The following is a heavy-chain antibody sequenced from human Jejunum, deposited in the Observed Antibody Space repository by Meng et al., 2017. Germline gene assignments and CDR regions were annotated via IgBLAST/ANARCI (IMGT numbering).Heavy chain of an antibody. CDR1: GYRFSNYW. J-gene: IGHJ4*02. CDR2: IYPGDSDG. CDR3: ARLGVSYSSTAHFDS. Sequence: GESLKISCKGSGYRFSNYWIGWVRQMPGKGLEWMGIIYPGDSDGRYSPSFQGQVTISADKSINTAYLHWSSLRDSDTAMYYCARLGVSYSSTAHFDSWGQGTLVTGSS. V-gene: IGHV5-51*01. D-gene: IGHD2-2*01.